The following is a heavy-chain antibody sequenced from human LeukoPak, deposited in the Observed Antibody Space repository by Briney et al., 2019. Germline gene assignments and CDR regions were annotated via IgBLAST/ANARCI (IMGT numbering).Heavy chain of an antibody. Sequence: GGSLRLSCAASGFTFSDYYMSWIRQAPGKGLEWFSYISSSGNTIHYADSVKGRFTISRDNAKNSLYLQMNSLRAEDTAVYYCARDQFAYYYGSGPVSWFDPWGQGTLVTVSS. V-gene: IGHV3-11*01. CDR1: GFTFSDYY. CDR2: ISSSGNTI. J-gene: IGHJ5*02. D-gene: IGHD3-10*01. CDR3: ARDQFAYYYGSGPVSWFDP.